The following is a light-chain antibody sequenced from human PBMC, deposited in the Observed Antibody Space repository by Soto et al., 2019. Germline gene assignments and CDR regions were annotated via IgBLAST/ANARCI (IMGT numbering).Light chain of an antibody. CDR2: GSS. V-gene: IGKV3-15*01. CDR3: QQYNKWPRT. Sequence: ETVMTKSPATLSVSPGERATLSCRASQSISSNLAWYQQKPGQAPRLLIHGSSTRATGIPARISGSGSGTEFTLTISSLQSEDFAVYYCQQYNKWPRTFGQGTKVEIK. J-gene: IGKJ1*01. CDR1: QSISSN.